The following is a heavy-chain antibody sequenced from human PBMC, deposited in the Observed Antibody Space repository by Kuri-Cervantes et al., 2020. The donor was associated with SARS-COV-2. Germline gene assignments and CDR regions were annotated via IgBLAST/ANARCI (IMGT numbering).Heavy chain of an antibody. CDR2: IYYSGST. Sequence: LRLSCTVSGGSISSGGYYWSWIRQHPGKGLEWIGYIYYSGSTYYNPSLKSLVTISVDTSKNQFSLKLSSVTAADTAVYYCARLPTTRVRWLDPWGQGTLVTVSS. CDR3: ARLPTTRVRWLDP. CDR1: GGSISSGGYY. D-gene: IGHD1-26*01. V-gene: IGHV4-31*01. J-gene: IGHJ5*02.